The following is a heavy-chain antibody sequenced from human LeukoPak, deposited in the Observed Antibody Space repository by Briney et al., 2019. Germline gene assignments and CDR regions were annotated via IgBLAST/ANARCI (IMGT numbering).Heavy chain of an antibody. D-gene: IGHD6-19*01. CDR2: IFYSGST. Sequence: SQTLSLTCAVSGGSISSGGYYWSWIRQSPGKGLEWIGYIFYSGSTNYSPSLKSRVTISVDTSKNQFSLKLSSVTAADTAVYYCARGGSGPYPRLDYWGQGSLVTVSS. V-gene: IGHV4-61*08. CDR1: GGSISSGGYY. CDR3: ARGGSGPYPRLDY. J-gene: IGHJ4*02.